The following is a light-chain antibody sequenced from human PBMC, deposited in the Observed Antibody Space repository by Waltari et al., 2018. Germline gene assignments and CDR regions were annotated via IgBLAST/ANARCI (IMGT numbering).Light chain of an antibody. Sequence: SSDLTQDPVVSVALGQTVTITCQGDSLGTNCASWYPLKPGQAPVLVIYDKNNRPPGIPDRFSASYSQNTASLTITGAQAQDEADYYCNSRDISGAHWVFGGGTKLTVL. J-gene: IGLJ3*02. CDR2: DKN. V-gene: IGLV3-19*01. CDR1: SLGTNC. CDR3: NSRDISGAHWV.